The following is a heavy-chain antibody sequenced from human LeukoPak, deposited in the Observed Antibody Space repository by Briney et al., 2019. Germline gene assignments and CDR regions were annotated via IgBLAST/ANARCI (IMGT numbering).Heavy chain of an antibody. V-gene: IGHV1-24*01. CDR2: FDPEHREA. J-gene: IGHJ4*02. D-gene: IGHD1-26*01. CDR1: GYSLTDLS. Sequence: ASVKVSCKVSGYSLTDLSMHWVRQAPGNGLEWMGGFDPEHREAIYAQKFQGRVSKTEDTSTDTAYMELSSLRSEDTAVYYCAAGGIYSLLDYWGQGTLVTVSS. CDR3: AAGGIYSLLDY.